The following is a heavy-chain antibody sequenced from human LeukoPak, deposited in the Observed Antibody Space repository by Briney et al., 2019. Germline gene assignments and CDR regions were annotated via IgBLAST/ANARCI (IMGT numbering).Heavy chain of an antibody. V-gene: IGHV4-34*01. CDR3: ARESSITMIVRALHAFDI. D-gene: IGHD3-22*01. CDR1: GGSFSGYY. CDR2: INHSGST. Sequence: SETLSLTCAVYGGSFSGYYWSWIRQPPGKGLEWIGEINHSGSTNYNPSLKSRVTISVDTSKNQFSLKLSSVTAADTAVYYCARESSITMIVRALHAFDIWGQGTMVTVSS. J-gene: IGHJ3*02.